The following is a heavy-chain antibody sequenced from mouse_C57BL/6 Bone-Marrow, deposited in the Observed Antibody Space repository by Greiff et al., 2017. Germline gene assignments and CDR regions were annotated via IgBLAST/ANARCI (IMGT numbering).Heavy chain of an antibody. CDR3: AMGAFAY. J-gene: IGHJ3*01. CDR1: GFTFSDYG. Sequence: EVQGVESGGGLVKPGGSLKLSCAASGFTFSDYGMHWVRQDPEKGLEWVAYISSGSSTIYYADTVKGRFTISRDNAKNTLFLQMTILVSEDTAMYYCAMGAFAYWGQGTLVTVSA. V-gene: IGHV5-17*01. CDR2: ISSGSSTI.